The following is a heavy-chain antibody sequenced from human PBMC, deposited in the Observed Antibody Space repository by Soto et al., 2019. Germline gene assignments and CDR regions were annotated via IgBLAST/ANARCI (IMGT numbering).Heavy chain of an antibody. CDR3: ARCETEKYYYMDV. J-gene: IGHJ6*03. V-gene: IGHV4-59*01. Sequence: SETLSLTCTVSGGSISSYYWSWIRQPPGKGLEWIGYIYYSGSTNYNPSLKSRVTISVDTSKNQFSLKLSSVTAADTAVYYCARCETEKYYYMDVWGKGTTGTVSS. CDR1: GGSISSYY. CDR2: IYYSGST.